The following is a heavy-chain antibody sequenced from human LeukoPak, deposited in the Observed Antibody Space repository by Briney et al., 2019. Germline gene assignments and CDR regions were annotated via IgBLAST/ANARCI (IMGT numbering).Heavy chain of an antibody. CDR3: ARGPSYDYVWGSYRYTHFDY. CDR2: INHRGST. CDR1: GGSFSGYY. V-gene: IGHV4-34*01. J-gene: IGHJ4*02. Sequence: PSETLSLTCAVYGGSFSGYYWSWIRQPPGKGLEWIGEINHRGSTNYNPSLKSRVTISVDTSKNQFSLKLSSVTAADTAVYYCARGPSYDYVWGSYRYTHFDYWGQGTLVTVSS. D-gene: IGHD3-16*02.